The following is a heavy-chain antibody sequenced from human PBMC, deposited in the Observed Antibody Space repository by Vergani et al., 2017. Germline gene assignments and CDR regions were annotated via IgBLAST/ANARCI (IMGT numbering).Heavy chain of an antibody. V-gene: IGHV4-39*01. J-gene: IGHJ4*02. D-gene: IGHD2-8*01. CDR1: GGSISSSSYY. CDR2: IYYSGST. Sequence: QLQLQESGPGLVKPSETLSLTCTVSGGSISSSSYYWGWIRQPPGKGLEWIGSIYYSGSTYYNPSLKSRVTISVDTSKNQFSLKLSSVTAADTAVYYCATHVEKKGIVLMVYALVPDYWGQGTLVTVSS. CDR3: ATHVEKKGIVLMVYALVPDY.